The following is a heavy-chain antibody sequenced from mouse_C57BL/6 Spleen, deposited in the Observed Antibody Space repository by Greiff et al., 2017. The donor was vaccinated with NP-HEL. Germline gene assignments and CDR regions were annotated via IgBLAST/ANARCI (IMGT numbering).Heavy chain of an antibody. V-gene: IGHV5-16*01. CDR3: ARETGDYDGWYFDV. D-gene: IGHD2-4*01. CDR1: GFTFSDYY. Sequence: EVMLVESEGGLVQPGSSMKLSCTASGFTFSDYYMAWVRQVPEKGLEWVANINYDGSSTYYLDSLKSRFIISRDNAKNILYLQMSSLKSEDTATYYCARETGDYDGWYFDVWGTGTTVTVSS. CDR2: INYDGSST. J-gene: IGHJ1*03.